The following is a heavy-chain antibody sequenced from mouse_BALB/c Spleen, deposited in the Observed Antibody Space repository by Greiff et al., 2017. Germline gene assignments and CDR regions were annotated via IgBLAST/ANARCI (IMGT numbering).Heavy chain of an antibody. V-gene: IGHV14-3*02. CDR1: GFNIKDTY. D-gene: IGHD2-3*01. CDR3: AGDDGYYVAY. J-gene: IGHJ3*01. CDR2: IDPANGNT. Sequence: VHVKQSGAELVKPGASVKLSCTASGFNIKDTYMHWVKQRPEQGLEWIGRIDPANGNTKYDPKFQGKATITADTSSNTAYLQLSSLTSEDTAVYYCAGDDGYYVAYWGQGTLVTVSA.